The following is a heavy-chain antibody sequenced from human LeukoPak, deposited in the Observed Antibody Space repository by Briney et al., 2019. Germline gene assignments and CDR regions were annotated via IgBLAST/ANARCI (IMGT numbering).Heavy chain of an antibody. CDR2: MNPNSGNT. V-gene: IGHV1-8*01. J-gene: IGHJ4*02. D-gene: IGHD6-6*01. Sequence: ASVKVSCKASGCTFTSYDINWVRQATGQGLEWMGWMNPNSGNTGYAQKFQGRVTMTRNTSISTAYMELSSLRSEDTAVYYCARGIAARTGEVGYWGQGTLVTVSS. CDR3: ARGIAARTGEVGY. CDR1: GCTFTSYD.